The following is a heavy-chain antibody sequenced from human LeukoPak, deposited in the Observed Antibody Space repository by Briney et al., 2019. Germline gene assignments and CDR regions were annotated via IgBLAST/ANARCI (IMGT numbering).Heavy chain of an antibody. CDR1: GFTFSNYG. CDR3: AKDLGARLNYDILTGSDY. CDR2: ISGTGNYT. J-gene: IGHJ4*02. V-gene: IGHV3-23*01. D-gene: IGHD3-9*01. Sequence: PGGSLRLSCAASGFTFSNYGMSWVRQAPGKGLEWVSAISGTGNYTYYADSVKGRFTISRDNSKNMLYLQMNSLTAEDTALYYCAKDLGARLNYDILTGSDYWGQGTLVTVSS.